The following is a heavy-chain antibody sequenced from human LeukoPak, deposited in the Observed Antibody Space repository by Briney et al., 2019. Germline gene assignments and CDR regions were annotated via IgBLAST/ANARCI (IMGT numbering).Heavy chain of an antibody. CDR3: ARAETATIGNGGSTVLDDAFDV. Sequence: ASVNVSCKAFGYTLTDYYMPWVGRAPGQGLEGLGGFNPNSGGTNYALKLQGRVIMTRDTSISTAYMERSRLTSDDTAVYYCARAETATIGNGGSTVLDDAFDVWGQGTMVTVSS. CDR1: GYTLTDYY. CDR2: FNPNSGGT. D-gene: IGHD5-24*01. V-gene: IGHV1-2*02. J-gene: IGHJ3*01.